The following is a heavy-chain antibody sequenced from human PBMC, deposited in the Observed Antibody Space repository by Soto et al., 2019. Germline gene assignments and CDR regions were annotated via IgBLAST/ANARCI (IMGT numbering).Heavy chain of an antibody. Sequence: GGSLRLSCAASGFTFSGFAMHWVRQAPGKGLEWVAVVSSDGSNKYYADSVKGRFTISRDNSKNTLYLQMNGLRAEDTAVFFCARDGSTAVPGRVDYWGQGTLVTVSS. J-gene: IGHJ4*02. V-gene: IGHV3-30-3*01. CDR2: VSSDGSNK. D-gene: IGHD6-19*01. CDR3: ARDGSTAVPGRVDY. CDR1: GFTFSGFA.